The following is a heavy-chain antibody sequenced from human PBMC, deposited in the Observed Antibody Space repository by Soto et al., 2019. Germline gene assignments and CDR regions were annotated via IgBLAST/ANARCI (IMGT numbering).Heavy chain of an antibody. CDR3: ARDWYYGDYASYYFDY. V-gene: IGHV3-15*01. J-gene: IGHJ4*02. CDR2: IKSKTDGGTT. Sequence: GGSLRLSCAASEFTFSNAWMSWVRQAPGKGLEWIGRIKSKTDGGTTDYADSLKGRFTISRDNAKISLYLQMNSLRAEDTAVYYCARDWYYGDYASYYFDYWGQGTLVTVSS. CDR1: EFTFSNAW. D-gene: IGHD4-17*01.